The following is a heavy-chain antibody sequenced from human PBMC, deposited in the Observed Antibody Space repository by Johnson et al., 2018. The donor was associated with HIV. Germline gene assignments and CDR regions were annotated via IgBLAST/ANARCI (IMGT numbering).Heavy chain of an antibody. Sequence: VQLVESGGGLIQPGGSLRLSCAASGFTVSSNYMSWVRQAPGKGLEWVSVIYSGGSTYYADSVKGRFTISRDNSKNTLYLQLTSLSAEDTAVYYCARDLVGRDYGDYTYRRGGAFDIWGQGTVVTVSS. J-gene: IGHJ3*02. CDR3: ARDLVGRDYGDYTYRRGGAFDI. CDR1: GFTVSSNY. CDR2: IYSGGST. D-gene: IGHD4-17*01. V-gene: IGHV3-53*01.